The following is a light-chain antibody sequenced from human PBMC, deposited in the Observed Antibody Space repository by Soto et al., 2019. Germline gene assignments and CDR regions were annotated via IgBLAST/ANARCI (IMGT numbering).Light chain of an antibody. CDR1: QSVGSY. CDR2: DAS. V-gene: IGKV3-11*01. CDR3: QQRNSRGYT. Sequence: EIVLTQSPVTLSLSPGEGATLSCRASQSVGSYLAWYQQKPGQPPRLLIYDASNRATGIPARFSGSGSGTDFTLTISSLEPEDFAVYYCQQRNSRGYTFGQGTKLEIK. J-gene: IGKJ2*01.